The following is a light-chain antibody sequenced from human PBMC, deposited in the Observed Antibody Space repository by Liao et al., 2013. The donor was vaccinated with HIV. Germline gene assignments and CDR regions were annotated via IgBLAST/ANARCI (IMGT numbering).Light chain of an antibody. CDR1: NLGSKY. Sequence: SYDLTQPPSLSVSPGQTAGITCSGDNLGSKYVTWFQQRPGQSPVVVIYQDVKRPSGIPERFSASNSGDTATLTISGTQALDEADYYCQAWDSTSYVFGTGTKVIVL. CDR3: QAWDSTSYV. CDR2: QDV. V-gene: IGLV3-1*01. J-gene: IGLJ1*01.